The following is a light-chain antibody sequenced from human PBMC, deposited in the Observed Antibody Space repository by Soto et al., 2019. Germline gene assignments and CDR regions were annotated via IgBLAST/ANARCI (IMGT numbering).Light chain of an antibody. CDR2: DAS. V-gene: IGKV3-11*01. J-gene: IGKJ4*01. Sequence: EIVLTQSPATLSLSPGERATLSCRASQSVGSYLAWYQQKPGQAPRLLIYDASNRHTGIPARFSGSGSGTDFTLTISSLEPEDFSVYYCLQRSNWPLTFGGGTKVDIK. CDR3: LQRSNWPLT. CDR1: QSVGSY.